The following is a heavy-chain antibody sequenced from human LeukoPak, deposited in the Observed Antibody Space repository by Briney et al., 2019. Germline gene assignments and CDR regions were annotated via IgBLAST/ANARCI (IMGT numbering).Heavy chain of an antibody. V-gene: IGHV3-11*04. CDR2: ISGSGSTI. D-gene: IGHD2-2*01. CDR1: GFTFSDYY. J-gene: IGHJ3*02. Sequence: GGSLRLSCAASGFTFSDYYMRWIRQAPGKGLEWVSYISGSGSTIYYADTVKGRFTISRDNAKNSLYLQMNSLRAEDTAGYYCARAVVPAAMDAFDIWGQGTMVTVSS. CDR3: ARAVVPAAMDAFDI.